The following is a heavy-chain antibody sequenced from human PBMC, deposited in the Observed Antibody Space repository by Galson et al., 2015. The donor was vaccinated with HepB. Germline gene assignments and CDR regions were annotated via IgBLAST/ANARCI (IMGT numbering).Heavy chain of an antibody. V-gene: IGHV1-2*02. J-gene: IGHJ4*02. Sequence: SVKVSCKASGYTFSGHYMHWVRQAPGQGLEWMGWINPKSGGTTFAQKFQGRVTMTRDTSISTAFMELRRLRYDDTAVYYCARDGHSRNFDYWGQGSLVTVSS. CDR3: ARDGHSRNFDY. D-gene: IGHD5-18*01. CDR1: GYTFSGHY. CDR2: INPKSGGT.